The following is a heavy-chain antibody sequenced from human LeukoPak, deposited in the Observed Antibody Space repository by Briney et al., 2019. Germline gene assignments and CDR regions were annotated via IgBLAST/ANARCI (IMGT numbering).Heavy chain of an antibody. D-gene: IGHD6-19*01. CDR1: GFTFSSYA. J-gene: IGHJ4*02. CDR3: AKRPRAVAEAYFDY. Sequence: GGSLRLSCAASGFTFSSYAMSWVRQAPGKGLEWVSAISGSGISTYYADSVKGRFAISRDSSKNTLYLQMNSLRAEDTAVYYCAKRPRAVAEAYFDYWGQGTLVTVSS. V-gene: IGHV3-23*01. CDR2: ISGSGIST.